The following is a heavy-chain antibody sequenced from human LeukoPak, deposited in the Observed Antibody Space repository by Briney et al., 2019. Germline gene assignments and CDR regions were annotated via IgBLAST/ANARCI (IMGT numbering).Heavy chain of an antibody. J-gene: IGHJ4*02. D-gene: IGHD6-13*01. Sequence: ASVKVSCKSSGYTFTSYDNNWVRQATGQGLEWVGWMSPNRCNTGYAQRFQGRVTMTRNTSKSTAYMEPSSLRSEDTGVYYCGRGGGGSSWYWFDYWGQGTLVTVSS. CDR2: MSPNRCNT. V-gene: IGHV1-8*01. CDR1: GYTFTSYD. CDR3: GRGGGGSSWYWFDY.